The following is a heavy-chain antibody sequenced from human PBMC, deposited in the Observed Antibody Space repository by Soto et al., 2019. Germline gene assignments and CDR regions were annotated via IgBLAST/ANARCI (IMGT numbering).Heavy chain of an antibody. CDR2: IIPIFGTA. J-gene: IGHJ4*02. Sequence: SVKVSCKASGGTFSSYAISWVRQAPGQGLEWMGGIIPIFGTANYAQKFQGRVTMTADESTSTAYMELSSLRSDDTAVYYCARDSHLWFGEFGVDWGQGTLVTVSS. V-gene: IGHV1-69*13. CDR3: ARDSHLWFGEFGVD. CDR1: GGTFSSYA. D-gene: IGHD3-10*01.